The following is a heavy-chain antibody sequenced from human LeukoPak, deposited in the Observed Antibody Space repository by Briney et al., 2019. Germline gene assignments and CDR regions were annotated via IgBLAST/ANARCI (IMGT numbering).Heavy chain of an antibody. CDR3: ARYGSNDAFDI. CDR2: IYYSGST. Sequence: SETLSLTCTVSGGSISSYYWSWIRQPPGKGLEWIGYIYYSGSTNYNPSLKSRVTISVDTSKDQFSLKLSSVTAADTAVYYCARYGSNDAFDIWGQGTMVTVSS. D-gene: IGHD4-17*01. V-gene: IGHV4-59*01. J-gene: IGHJ3*02. CDR1: GGSISSYY.